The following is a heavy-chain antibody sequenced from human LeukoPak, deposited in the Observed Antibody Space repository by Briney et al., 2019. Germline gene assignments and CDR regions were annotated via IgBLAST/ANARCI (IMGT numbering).Heavy chain of an antibody. CDR3: ARLYYYDSSGYKNYFDY. D-gene: IGHD3-22*01. CDR2: INHSGST. Sequence: SETLSLTCAVYGGSFSGYYWSWFRQPPGKGLEWIGEINHSGSTNYNPSLKSRVTISVDTSKNQFSLKLSSVTAADTAVYYCARLYYYDSSGYKNYFDYWGQGTLVTVSS. V-gene: IGHV4-34*01. CDR1: GGSFSGYY. J-gene: IGHJ4*02.